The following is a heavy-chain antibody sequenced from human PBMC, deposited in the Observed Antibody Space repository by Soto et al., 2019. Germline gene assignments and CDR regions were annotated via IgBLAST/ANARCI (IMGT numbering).Heavy chain of an antibody. Sequence: GGSLRLSCAASGFTFDDYTMHWVHQAPGKGLEWVSLISWDGGSTYYADSVKGRFTISRDNSKNSLYLQMNSLRTEDTALYYCAKDIGAGYDYYDSSGYYGGMDVWGQGTTVTVSS. J-gene: IGHJ6*02. CDR1: GFTFDDYT. D-gene: IGHD3-22*01. V-gene: IGHV3-43*01. CDR2: ISWDGGST. CDR3: AKDIGAGYDYYDSSGYYGGMDV.